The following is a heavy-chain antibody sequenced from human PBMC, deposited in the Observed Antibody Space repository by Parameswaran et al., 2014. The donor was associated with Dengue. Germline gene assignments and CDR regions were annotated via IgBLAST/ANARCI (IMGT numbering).Heavy chain of an antibody. D-gene: IGHD3-10*01. Sequence: PGKRLEWIGEINHSGSTNYNPSLKSRVTISVDTSKNQFSLKLSSVTAADTAVYYCARGPKNYGSGSYYNRRYWFDPWGQGTLVTVSS. CDR2: INHSGST. V-gene: IGHV4-34*01. CDR3: ARGPKNYGSGSYYNRRYWFDP. J-gene: IGHJ5*02.